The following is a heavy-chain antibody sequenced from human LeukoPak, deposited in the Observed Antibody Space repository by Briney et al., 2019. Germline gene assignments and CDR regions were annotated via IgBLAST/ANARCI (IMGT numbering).Heavy chain of an antibody. J-gene: IGHJ4*02. CDR3: ARDYVVDSTLVAFFDY. Sequence: NASETLSLTCTVSGGSINNSTYYWGWIRQPPGKGLEWIGSISNSGSTYYNPSLKSRLTTSLDTSKNQFSLKLRSVTAADTAVYYCARDYVVDSTLVAFFDYWGQGMLVTVTP. CDR2: ISNSGST. D-gene: IGHD2-8*02. CDR1: GGSINNSTYY. V-gene: IGHV4-39*07.